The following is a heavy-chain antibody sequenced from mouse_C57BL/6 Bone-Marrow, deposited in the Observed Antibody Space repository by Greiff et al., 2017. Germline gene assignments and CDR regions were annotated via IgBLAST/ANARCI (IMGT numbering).Heavy chain of an antibody. CDR2: ISSGGSYT. CDR1: GFTFSSYG. J-gene: IGHJ2*01. D-gene: IGHD2-4*01. CDR3: ARHGGLRPLDY. V-gene: IGHV5-6*01. Sequence: EVKLMESGGDLVKPGGSLKLSCAASGFTFSSYGMSWVRQTPDKRLEWVATISSGGSYTYYPDSVKGRFTISRDNAKNTLYLQMSSLTSEDTAMYYCARHGGLRPLDYWGQGTTLTVSS.